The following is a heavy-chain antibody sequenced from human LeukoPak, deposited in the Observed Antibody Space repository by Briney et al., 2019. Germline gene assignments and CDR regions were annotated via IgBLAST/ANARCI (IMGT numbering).Heavy chain of an antibody. CDR3: AGRIVPDY. Sequence: SETLSLTCAVSGYSVSSGYYWGWIRQPPGKGLEWIGSHSGSTYYNPSLKSRVTISVDTSKNQFSLKLSSATAADTAVYYCAGRIVPDYWGQGTLVTVSS. V-gene: IGHV4-38-2*01. CDR1: GYSVSSGYY. J-gene: IGHJ4*02. D-gene: IGHD1-26*01. CDR2: HSGST.